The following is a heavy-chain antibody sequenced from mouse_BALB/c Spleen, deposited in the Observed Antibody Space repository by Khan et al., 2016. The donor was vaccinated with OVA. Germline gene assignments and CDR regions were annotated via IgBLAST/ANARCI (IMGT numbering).Heavy chain of an antibody. CDR3: ATSYFYGYYFDY. CDR2: ISGDSSTI. V-gene: IGHV5-17*02. Sequence: EVELVESGGGLVQPGGSRKLSCTASGFTFSSYGMHWVRPAPEKGLEWVAYISGDSSTIYYADTVKGRFTISRDNPKNTLFLQMTSLMSEDTARYYCATSYFYGYYFDYWGPGTTLTVSS. CDR1: GFTFSSYG. D-gene: IGHD1-1*01. J-gene: IGHJ2*01.